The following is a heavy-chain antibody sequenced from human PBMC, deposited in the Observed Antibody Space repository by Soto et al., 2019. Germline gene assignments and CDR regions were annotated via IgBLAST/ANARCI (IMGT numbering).Heavy chain of an antibody. V-gene: IGHV1-69*01. CDR3: GLGLLVFYVDS. J-gene: IGHJ4*02. D-gene: IGHD2-8*01. CDR1: GGTFDNYA. CDR2: IIPIFGTS. Sequence: QVHLLQSGAEVQKPGSSVRVSCRTSGGTFDNYAFSWVRQAPGQGLEWMGGIIPIFGTSNIAQRFQDRVTMTADESTNIAYLGLSSLRSEDTAVYYFGLGLLVFYVDSWGQGTLCTVAS.